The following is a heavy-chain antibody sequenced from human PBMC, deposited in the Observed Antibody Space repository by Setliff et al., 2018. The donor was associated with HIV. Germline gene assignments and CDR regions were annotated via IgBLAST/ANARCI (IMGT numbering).Heavy chain of an antibody. V-gene: IGHV1-8*02. CDR3: ARIYYDSGGFYRDAFDI. J-gene: IGHJ3*02. CDR1: GYTFPNYD. D-gene: IGHD3-22*01. CDR2: MNPDTGNT. Sequence: GASVKVSCKASGYTFPNYDINWVRQATGQGLEWMGWMNPDTGNTGYAQNFRGRVTMTRNTSISTAYMELSSLRSEDTAVYYCARIYYDSGGFYRDAFDIWGQGTMVTVSS.